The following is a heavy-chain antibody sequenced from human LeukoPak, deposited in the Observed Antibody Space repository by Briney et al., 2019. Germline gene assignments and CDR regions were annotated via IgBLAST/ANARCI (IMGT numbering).Heavy chain of an antibody. D-gene: IGHD3-10*01. Sequence: AASVTVSCTASGYTFTSYAMHWVRQAPGQRLEWMGWINAGNGNTKYSQKFQGRVTITRDTSASTAYMELSSLRSEDTAVYYCARVRFGWFDPWGQGTLVTVSS. CDR1: GYTFTSYA. CDR2: INAGNGNT. CDR3: ARVRFGWFDP. V-gene: IGHV1-3*01. J-gene: IGHJ5*02.